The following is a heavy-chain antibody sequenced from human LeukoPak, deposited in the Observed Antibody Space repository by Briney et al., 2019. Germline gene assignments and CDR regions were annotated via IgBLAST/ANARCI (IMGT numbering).Heavy chain of an antibody. Sequence: GGTLRLSCAASGFTFSSYWMYWIRQAPGKGLVWVSRIHSDGSIANYTDSVKGRFTISRDNVKNTLYLQMNSLRAEDTAVYYCVREGFFDYWGQGTLVTVSS. J-gene: IGHJ4*02. CDR1: GFTFSSYW. CDR2: IHSDGSIA. V-gene: IGHV3-74*01. CDR3: VREGFFDY.